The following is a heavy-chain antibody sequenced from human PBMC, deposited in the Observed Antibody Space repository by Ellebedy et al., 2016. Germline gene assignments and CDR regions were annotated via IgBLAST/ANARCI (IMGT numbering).Heavy chain of an antibody. CDR3: AKGRDNWRAS. CDR2: VSGSDYRT. J-gene: IGHJ5*01. V-gene: IGHV3-23*01. Sequence: GGSLRLSCAASGFTFSSYAMHWVRQAPGKGLEWVSAVSGSDYRTYYADSVKGRFTISRDDSKSTLYLQMNSLRAQDTAMYYCAKGRDNWRASWGQGTLVTVSS. CDR1: GFTFSSYA.